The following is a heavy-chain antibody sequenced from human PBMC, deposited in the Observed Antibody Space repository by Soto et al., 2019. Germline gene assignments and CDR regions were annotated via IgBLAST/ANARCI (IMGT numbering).Heavy chain of an antibody. D-gene: IGHD6-13*01. Sequence: GGALILSWAASGFTFSSDGMSWVRQAAGKGLEWVSAIVGGGDSTYYADSVKGRFTISRDNSKNTLHLEMNSLRAEDTAVYFSAKESRGIAPTVTGYWGQGT. V-gene: IGHV3-23*01. CDR1: GFTFSSDG. J-gene: IGHJ4*02. CDR2: IVGGGDST. CDR3: AKESRGIAPTVTGY.